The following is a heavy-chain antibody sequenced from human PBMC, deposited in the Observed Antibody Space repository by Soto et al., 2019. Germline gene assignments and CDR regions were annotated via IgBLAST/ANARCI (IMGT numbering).Heavy chain of an antibody. Sequence: ASVKVSCKASGYTFTSYGISWVRQAPGQGLEWMGWISAYNGNTNYAQKLQGRVTMTTDTSTSTAYMELRSLRSDDTAVYYCARQKYYDFWSGYPYYYYGMDVWGQGTTVTVSS. CDR1: GYTFTSYG. CDR2: ISAYNGNT. V-gene: IGHV1-18*01. CDR3: ARQKYYDFWSGYPYYYYGMDV. J-gene: IGHJ6*02. D-gene: IGHD3-3*01.